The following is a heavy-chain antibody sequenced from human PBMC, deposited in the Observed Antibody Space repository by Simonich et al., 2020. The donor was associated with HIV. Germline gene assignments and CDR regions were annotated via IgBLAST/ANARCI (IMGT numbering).Heavy chain of an antibody. Sequence: EVQLVQSGAEVKQPGESLKISWKGSGYSFTSYWIGGGRQMSGKGLEWMGVLCPGDSDTRYSPAVQGQVTIAADKSISTAYLQLSSLKASDTAMYYCAGLGLSVTDQYFQHWGQGTLVTVSS. J-gene: IGHJ1*01. CDR1: GYSFTSYW. D-gene: IGHD4-4*01. CDR3: AGLGLSVTDQYFQH. V-gene: IGHV5-51*01. CDR2: LCPGDSDT.